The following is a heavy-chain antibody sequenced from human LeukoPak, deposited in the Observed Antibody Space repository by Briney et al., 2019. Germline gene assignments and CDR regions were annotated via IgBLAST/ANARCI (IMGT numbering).Heavy chain of an antibody. CDR3: AKGGEGSWLNPFDY. D-gene: IGHD6-13*01. J-gene: IGHJ4*02. CDR1: GLTFSSYG. CDR2: ISGSGGRT. V-gene: IGHV3-23*01. Sequence: GGTLRLSCAATGLTFSSYGMSWVRQAPGKGLEWVSAISGSGGRTYYADSVKGRFTISRDNSKNTLYLQMNSLRAEDTAVYYCAKGGEGSWLNPFDYWGQGTLVTVSS.